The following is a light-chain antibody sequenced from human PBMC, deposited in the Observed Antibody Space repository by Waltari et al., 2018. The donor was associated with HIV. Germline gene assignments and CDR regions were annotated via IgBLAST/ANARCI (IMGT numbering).Light chain of an antibody. Sequence: QSALTQPASVSGSPGQSITISCTGSISDLGYSGSVSWYQQHPGKVPKLVIFEVSNRPSGVSDRFSGSKSGNTASLAISGLQAEDEADYYCLLKIGSNTPIFGGGTKLTVL. CDR1: ISDLGYSGS. CDR3: LLKIGSNTPI. J-gene: IGLJ2*01. V-gene: IGLV2-14*01. CDR2: EVS.